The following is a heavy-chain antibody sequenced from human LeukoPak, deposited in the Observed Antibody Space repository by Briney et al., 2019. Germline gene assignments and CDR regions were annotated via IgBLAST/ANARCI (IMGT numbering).Heavy chain of an antibody. Sequence: ASVKVSCKASGYTFTGYYMHWVRQAPGQGLEWMGWINPNSGGTNYAQKFQGRVTMTRDTSISTAYMELSRLRSDNTAVYYCARDPLGDYQLLSWFDPWGQGTLVTVSS. CDR2: INPNSGGT. CDR1: GYTFTGYY. CDR3: ARDPLGDYQLLSWFDP. V-gene: IGHV1-2*02. J-gene: IGHJ5*02. D-gene: IGHD2-2*01.